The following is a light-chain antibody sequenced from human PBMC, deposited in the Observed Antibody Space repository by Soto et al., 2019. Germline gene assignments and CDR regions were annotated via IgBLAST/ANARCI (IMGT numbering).Light chain of an antibody. J-gene: IGKJ1*01. V-gene: IGKV3-15*01. CDR2: DAS. Sequence: EIVMTQSPATLSVSPGVRATLSCRASQSVSSNLAWYQQKPGQAPRLLIYDASTRATGIPARFSGSGSGTEFTLTISSLQSEDFAVYYCQQYNNWPSVTFGQGTKVEIK. CDR3: QQYNNWPSVT. CDR1: QSVSSN.